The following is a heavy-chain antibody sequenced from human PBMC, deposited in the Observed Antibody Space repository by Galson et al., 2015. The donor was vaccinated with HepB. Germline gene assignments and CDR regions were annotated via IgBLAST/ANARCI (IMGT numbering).Heavy chain of an antibody. CDR3: ARGSSAAFDC. Sequence: SLRLSCAASGFNFNNYAMHWVRQAPGKGLEWVALIFYDGGNKNYADSVKGRFTVSRDNSKNTVYLQMNSLRPEDTAMYYCARGSSAAFDCWAQETLVPLSS. CDR1: GFNFNNYA. J-gene: IGHJ4*02. V-gene: IGHV3-30*04. CDR2: IFYDGGNK.